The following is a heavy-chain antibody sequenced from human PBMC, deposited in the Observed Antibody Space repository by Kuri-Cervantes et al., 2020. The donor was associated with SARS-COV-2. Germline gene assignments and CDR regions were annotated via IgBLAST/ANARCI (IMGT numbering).Heavy chain of an antibody. CDR1: GFIFSDYA. CDR3: AKVHSGDNAYFDY. Sequence: GESLKISCEASGFIFSDYAIDWVRQAPGKGLEWVSSISLNGGSQYYADSVKGRFTISRDNSKNTLYLQMSSLRAEDTAVYSCAKVHSGDNAYFDYWGQGTLVTASS. D-gene: IGHD4/OR15-4a*01. J-gene: IGHJ4*02. V-gene: IGHV3-23*01. CDR2: ISLNGGSQ.